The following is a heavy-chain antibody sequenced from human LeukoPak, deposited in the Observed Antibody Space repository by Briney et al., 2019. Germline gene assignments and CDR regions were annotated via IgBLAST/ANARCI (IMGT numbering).Heavy chain of an antibody. CDR2: IYYSGST. CDR3: ARLLYQLPHYYYYGMDV. CDR1: GGSISSSSYY. D-gene: IGHD2-2*01. V-gene: IGHV4-39*01. J-gene: IGHJ6*02. Sequence: PSETLSLTCTVSGGSISSSSYYWGWIPQPPGKGLEWIGSIYYSGSTYYNPSLKSRVTISVDTSKNQFSLKLSSVTAADTAVYYCARLLYQLPHYYYYGMDVWGQGTTVTVSS.